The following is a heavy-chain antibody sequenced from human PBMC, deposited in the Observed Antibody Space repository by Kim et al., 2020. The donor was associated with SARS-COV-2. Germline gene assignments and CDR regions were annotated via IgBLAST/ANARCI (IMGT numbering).Heavy chain of an antibody. CDR1: GGSFSGYY. CDR2: INHSGST. Sequence: SETLSLTCAAYGGSFSGYYWSWIRQPPGKGLEWIGEINHSGSTNYNPSLKSRVTISVDTSKNQFSLKLSSVTAADTAVYYCARGAVLRYFDWLPEPGYFDYWGQGTLVTVSS. CDR3: ARGAVLRYFDWLPEPGYFDY. D-gene: IGHD3-9*01. V-gene: IGHV4-34*01. J-gene: IGHJ4*02.